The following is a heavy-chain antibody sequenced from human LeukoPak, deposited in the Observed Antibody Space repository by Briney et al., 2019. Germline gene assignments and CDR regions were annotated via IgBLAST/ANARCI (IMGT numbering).Heavy chain of an antibody. CDR2: ISSSGGTT. J-gene: IGHJ3*01. CDR1: GFTFSSYA. Sequence: GGSLRLSCAASGFTFSSYAMSWVRLAPGGGLEWVSSISSSGGTTYFAESMEGRFTISRDSSRNTLFPQMNSLRAEDTAIYYCARLVGATTSAFDVWGQGTMVTVSS. V-gene: IGHV3-23*01. CDR3: ARLVGATTSAFDV. D-gene: IGHD1-26*01.